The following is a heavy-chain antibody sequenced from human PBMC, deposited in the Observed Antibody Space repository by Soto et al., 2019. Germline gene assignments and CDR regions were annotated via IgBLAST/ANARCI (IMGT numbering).Heavy chain of an antibody. CDR1: GYDFTSYW. Sequence: PGESLKISCEASGYDFTSYWIGWVRQMPGRGLEWVGIIYGGDSRTGYGPSFQGQVTMSVDKSITTAYLQWISLKASDTAMYYCARRRIAAFRDGFEIWGQGTMVTVSS. J-gene: IGHJ3*02. CDR3: ARRRIAAFRDGFEI. D-gene: IGHD3-3*02. CDR2: IYGGDSRT. V-gene: IGHV5-51*01.